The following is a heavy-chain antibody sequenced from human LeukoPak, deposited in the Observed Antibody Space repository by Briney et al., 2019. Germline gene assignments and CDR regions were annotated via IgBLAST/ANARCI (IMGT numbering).Heavy chain of an antibody. J-gene: IGHJ4*02. D-gene: IGHD1-1*01. CDR3: VRHRTASDY. CDR2: ITPRGDYI. CDR1: GFTFDDYG. Sequence: PGGSLRLSCAASGFTFDDYGMSWVRQAPGKGLEWVSPITPRGDYIYYADSLKGRFTISRDNAKNSLYLQMSSLRAEDTAVYYCVRHRTASDYWGQGALVTVSS. V-gene: IGHV3-21*01.